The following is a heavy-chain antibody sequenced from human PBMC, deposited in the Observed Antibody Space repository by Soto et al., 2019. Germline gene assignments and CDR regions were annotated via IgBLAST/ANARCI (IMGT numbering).Heavy chain of an antibody. CDR2: IIPIFGTA. D-gene: IGHD5-12*01. CDR1: GGTFSSYA. Sequence: QVQLVQSGAEVKKPGSSVKVSCKASGGTFSSYAISWVRQAPGQGLEWMGGIIPIFGTANYAQKFKGRVTSTADKSTSTAYMGLSSLRSEDTAVYYCARDLYRGYDSSHYYGMDVWGQGTTVTVSS. V-gene: IGHV1-69*06. J-gene: IGHJ6*02. CDR3: ARDLYRGYDSSHYYGMDV.